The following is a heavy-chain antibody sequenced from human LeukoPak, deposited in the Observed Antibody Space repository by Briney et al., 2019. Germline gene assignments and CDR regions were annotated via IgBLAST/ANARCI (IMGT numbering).Heavy chain of an antibody. CDR1: GYSFTSYW. D-gene: IGHD4-23*01. V-gene: IGHV5-10-1*01. Sequence: GESLKISCQGSGYSFTSYWISWVRQMPGKGLEWVGRIDPSDSYTNYSPSFQGHVTISADKSISTAYLQWSSLKASDTAMYYCARDLPIYGGNFGGFDYWGQGTLVTVSS. CDR3: ARDLPIYGGNFGGFDY. CDR2: IDPSDSYT. J-gene: IGHJ4*02.